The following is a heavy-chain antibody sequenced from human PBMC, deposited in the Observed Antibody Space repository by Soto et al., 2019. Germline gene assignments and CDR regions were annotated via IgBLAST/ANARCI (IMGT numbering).Heavy chain of an antibody. D-gene: IGHD6-13*01. CDR3: AKDRELSSSWYVFDY. V-gene: IGHV3-23*01. J-gene: IGHJ4*02. Sequence: AGSLRLSCAASGFTFSSYAMSWVRQTPGKGLEWVSAITGGGGSTYYADSVKGRFTISRDNSKNTLYLQMNSVRAEDTAVYYCAKDRELSSSWYVFDYWGEGTLVTVSA. CDR1: GFTFSSYA. CDR2: ITGGGGST.